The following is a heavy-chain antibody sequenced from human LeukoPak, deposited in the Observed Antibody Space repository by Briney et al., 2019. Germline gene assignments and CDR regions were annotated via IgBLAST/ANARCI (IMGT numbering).Heavy chain of an antibody. CDR2: INPNSGGT. CDR3: ARVAKSSRPLAWFDP. J-gene: IGHJ5*02. V-gene: IGHV1-2*02. D-gene: IGHD3-16*01. Sequence: ASVKVSCKASGYTFTGYYMHWVRQAPGXXXEWMGWINPNSGGTNYAQKFQGRVTMTRDTSISTAYMELSRLRSDDTAVYYCARVAKSSRPLAWFDPWGQGTLVTVSS. CDR1: GYTFTGYY.